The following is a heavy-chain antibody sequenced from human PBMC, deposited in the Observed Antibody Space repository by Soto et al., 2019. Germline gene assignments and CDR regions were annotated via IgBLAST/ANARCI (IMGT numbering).Heavy chain of an antibody. Sequence: PSGTLALTCTASGGSVRISTYYWAWIRQPPGKGLEWIGSIFYSGRPHYNPSLKTRLTVSLDTSKNRFSLKLSSVTAADTATYFCARQSGAMAYYFDSWGQGTQVTVSS. V-gene: IGHV4-39*01. J-gene: IGHJ4*02. D-gene: IGHD4-17*01. CDR3: ARQSGAMAYYFDS. CDR1: GGSVRISTYY. CDR2: IFYSGRP.